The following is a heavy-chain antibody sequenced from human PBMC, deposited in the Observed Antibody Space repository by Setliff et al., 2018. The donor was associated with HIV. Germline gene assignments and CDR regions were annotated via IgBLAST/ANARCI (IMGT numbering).Heavy chain of an antibody. CDR3: ARALRYNFWSGYYTGDSVSPISYWFDP. CDR1: GGSISSNNYY. J-gene: IGHJ5*02. Sequence: PSETLSLTCTVSGGSISSNNYYWGWIRQPPGKGLEWIGSIYYSGSTYYNPSLKSRVTISVDTSKNQFSLKLSSVTAADTAVYYCARALRYNFWSGYYTGDSVSPISYWFDPWGQGTLVTVSS. D-gene: IGHD3-3*01. CDR2: IYYSGST. V-gene: IGHV4-39*07.